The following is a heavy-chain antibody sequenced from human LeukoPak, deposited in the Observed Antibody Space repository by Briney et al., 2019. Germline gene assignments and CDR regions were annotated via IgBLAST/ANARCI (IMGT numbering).Heavy chain of an antibody. D-gene: IGHD5-12*01. CDR2: ISSSRSDI. Sequence: PGGSLRLSCGASGFTLSSYSMTWVRQAPGKGLEWVSSISSSRSDIYYADSVKGRFTISRDNAKNSLILQMNSLRAEDTAVYYCARDAAPGYSGYEFYYYVDVWGKGTTVTVSS. CDR3: ARDAAPGYSGYEFYYYVDV. CDR1: GFTLSSYS. J-gene: IGHJ6*03. V-gene: IGHV3-21*01.